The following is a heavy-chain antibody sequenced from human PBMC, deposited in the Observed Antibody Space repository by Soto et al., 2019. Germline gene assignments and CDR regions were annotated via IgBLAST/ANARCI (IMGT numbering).Heavy chain of an antibody. V-gene: IGHV1-8*01. Sequence: QVQLVQSGAEVKKPGASVKVSCKASGYTFTSYDINWVRQATGQGLEWMGWLNPNSGNTGNAQKFQGRVTSTRNTSISTAYMELRSLRSEDTAVYYCARGGYCSGGSCFTEDYWGQGTLVTVSS. CDR1: GYTFTSYD. J-gene: IGHJ4*02. CDR2: LNPNSGNT. CDR3: ARGGYCSGGSCFTEDY. D-gene: IGHD2-15*01.